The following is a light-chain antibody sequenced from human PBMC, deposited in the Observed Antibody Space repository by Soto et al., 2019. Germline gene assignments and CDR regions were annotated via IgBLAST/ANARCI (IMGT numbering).Light chain of an antibody. CDR3: QYQGS. V-gene: IGKV3-20*01. CDR2: DVS. CDR1: QSVSRRY. J-gene: IGKJ4*01. Sequence: IVLTQSPDTLSLSPGQRATLSCRASQSVSRRYLAWYQQKPGQAPMLLIYDVSERASDIPDRFSGSGSGTDFTLTINRLVPEDVAVYYCQYQGSFGGGTKVAIK.